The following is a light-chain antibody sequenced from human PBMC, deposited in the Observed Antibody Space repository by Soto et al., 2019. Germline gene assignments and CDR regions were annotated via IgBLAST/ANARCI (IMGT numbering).Light chain of an antibody. Sequence: DIVMTQSPDSLAVSLGERATINCKSSQSVLYSSNNKNYLAWYQQKPGQPPKLLIYWASTRESGVTDRFSGSGSGPDFNLTISSLQAEDAAVYYCQQYYSPPETFGQGTKVEIK. CDR2: WAS. J-gene: IGKJ1*01. CDR1: QSVLYSSNNKNY. CDR3: QQYYSPPET. V-gene: IGKV4-1*01.